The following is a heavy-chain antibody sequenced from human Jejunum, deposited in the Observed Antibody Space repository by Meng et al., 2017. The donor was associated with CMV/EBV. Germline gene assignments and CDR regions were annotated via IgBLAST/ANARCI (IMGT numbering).Heavy chain of an antibody. V-gene: IGHV3-23*01. CDR3: ANLGSDLGY. CDR2: ISDRGGST. D-gene: IGHD2-21*01. Sequence: SFAASGLTFSPSAMDWVRQAPGKGLECVSDISDRGGSTYYADSVKGRFTIFRDNSKNTLYLQMNSLRVEDTAIYYCANLGSDLGYWGQGTLVTVSS. CDR1: GLTFSPSA. J-gene: IGHJ4*02.